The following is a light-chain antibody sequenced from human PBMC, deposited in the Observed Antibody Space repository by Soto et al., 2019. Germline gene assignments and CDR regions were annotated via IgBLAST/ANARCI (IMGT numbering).Light chain of an antibody. Sequence: EIVLTQSPGTLSLSPGEGTTLSCRASQSISSSYLAWYQQKPGQAPRLLIYGVSTRATGIPDRFSGSGSGTDFTLTISILEPEDFAVYYCQQYGSSPRTFGQGTKLEIK. CDR1: QSISSSY. V-gene: IGKV3-20*01. CDR2: GVS. CDR3: QQYGSSPRT. J-gene: IGKJ2*01.